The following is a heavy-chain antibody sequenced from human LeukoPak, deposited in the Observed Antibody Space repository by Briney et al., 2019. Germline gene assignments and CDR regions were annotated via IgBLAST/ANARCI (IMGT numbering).Heavy chain of an antibody. J-gene: IGHJ5*02. CDR1: GFSLSTSGMR. CDR2: IDWDDDK. V-gene: IGHV2-70*04. D-gene: IGHD3-10*01. Sequence: KESGPALVKLTQTLTLTCTFSGFSLSTSGMRVSWIRQPPGKPLEWLARIDWDDDKFYSTSLKTRLTISKDTSKNQVVLTMTNMDPVDTATYYCARTNRGSGSINWFDPWGQGTLVTVSS. CDR3: ARTNRGSGSINWFDP.